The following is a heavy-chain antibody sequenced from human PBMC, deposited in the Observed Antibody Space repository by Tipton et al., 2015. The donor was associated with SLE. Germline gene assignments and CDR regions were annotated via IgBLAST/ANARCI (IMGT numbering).Heavy chain of an antibody. V-gene: IGHV4-4*08. J-gene: IGHJ3*01. CDR3: ARTEVGGYSHDAFDL. CDR2: LYTSGRT. D-gene: IGHD6-25*01. CDR1: GGSISAFY. Sequence: TLSLTCSVSGGSISAFYWSWIRQPPGKGLEWIGYLYTSGRTNYNPSLKSRVTISVDMSKNELSLRLSSVTAADTAVYYCARTEVGGYSHDAFDLWGHGTMVTVSS.